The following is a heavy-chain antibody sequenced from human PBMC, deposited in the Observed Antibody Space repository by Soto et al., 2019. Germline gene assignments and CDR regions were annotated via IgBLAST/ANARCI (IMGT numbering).Heavy chain of an antibody. V-gene: IGHV4-39*01. D-gene: IGHD3-10*01. Sequence: SETLSLTCTVSGGSISSSSYYWGWIRQPPGKGLEWIGSIYYSGSTYYNPSLKSRVTISVDTSKNQFSLKLSSVTAADTAVYYCARLKMYYYGSGNNWFDPWGQGTLVTVSS. CDR2: IYYSGST. CDR3: ARLKMYYYGSGNNWFDP. J-gene: IGHJ5*02. CDR1: GGSISSSSYY.